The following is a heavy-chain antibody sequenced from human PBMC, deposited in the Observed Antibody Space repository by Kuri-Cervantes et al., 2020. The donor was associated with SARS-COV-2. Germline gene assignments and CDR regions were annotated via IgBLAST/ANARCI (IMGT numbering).Heavy chain of an antibody. V-gene: IGHV4-38-2*01. Sequence: SCAVSGSSTSSGYYWGWIRQPPGKGLEWIGSINHSGSTYYNPSLKSLVTISVDTSKNQFSLMLSSVTAADTAVYYCARLKRGSNWFDPWGQGILVTVSS. D-gene: IGHD2-15*01. CDR2: INHSGST. J-gene: IGHJ5*02. CDR3: ARLKRGSNWFDP. CDR1: GSSTSSGYY.